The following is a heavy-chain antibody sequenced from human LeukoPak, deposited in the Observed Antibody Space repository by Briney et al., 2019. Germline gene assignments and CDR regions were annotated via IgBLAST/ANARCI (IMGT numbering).Heavy chain of an antibody. CDR3: TRDTGIQAASSYFDY. CDR2: ISAYNGNT. J-gene: IGHJ4*02. Sequence: GAPVKVSCKASGYTFTGYYMHWVRQAPGQGLEWMGWISAYNGNTNYAQKLQGRVTMTTDTSTSTAYMELRSLRSDDTAVYYCTRDTGIQAASSYFDYWGQGTLVTVSS. D-gene: IGHD6-13*01. V-gene: IGHV1-18*04. CDR1: GYTFTGYY.